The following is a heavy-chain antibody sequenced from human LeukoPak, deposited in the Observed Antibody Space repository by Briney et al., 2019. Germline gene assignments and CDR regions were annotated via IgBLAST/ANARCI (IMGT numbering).Heavy chain of an antibody. V-gene: IGHV3-66*01. D-gene: IGHD3-9*01. J-gene: IGHJ4*02. CDR2: IYSGGST. CDR1: GFTVSSNF. Sequence: PGGSLRLSCAASGFTVSSNFMSWVRQAPGKGLEWVSVIYSGGSTYYADSVKGRFTIPRDNSKNTLYLQMNSLRVEDTAVYYCALGLVTDYWGQGTLVTVSS. CDR3: ALGLVTDY.